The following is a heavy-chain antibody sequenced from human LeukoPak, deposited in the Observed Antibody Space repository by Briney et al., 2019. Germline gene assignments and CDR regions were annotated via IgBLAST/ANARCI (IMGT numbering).Heavy chain of an antibody. CDR3: ARTTYGDY. D-gene: IGHD1-1*01. Sequence: GGSLRLSCAASGFTLSTYWMTWVRQAPSKGLEWAAAIKSDGSETYYLDSVKGRFTISRDNAKNSVYLQMSSLRAEDTAVYYCARTTYGDYWGQGTVVTVSS. J-gene: IGHJ4*02. CDR2: IKSDGSET. CDR1: GFTLSTYW. V-gene: IGHV3-7*02.